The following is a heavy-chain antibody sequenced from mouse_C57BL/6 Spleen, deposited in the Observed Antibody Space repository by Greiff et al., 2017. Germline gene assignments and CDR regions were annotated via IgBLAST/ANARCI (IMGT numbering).Heavy chain of an antibody. J-gene: IGHJ1*03. Sequence: EVHLVESGGGLVQPKGSLKLSCAASGFSFNTYAMNWVRQAPGKGLEWVARIRSKSNNYATYYADSVKDRFTISRDDSESMLYLQMNNLKTEDTAMYYCSRNYYGSSYENWYFDVWGTGTTVTVSS. D-gene: IGHD1-1*01. V-gene: IGHV10-1*01. CDR3: SRNYYGSSYENWYFDV. CDR1: GFSFNTYA. CDR2: IRSKSNNYAT.